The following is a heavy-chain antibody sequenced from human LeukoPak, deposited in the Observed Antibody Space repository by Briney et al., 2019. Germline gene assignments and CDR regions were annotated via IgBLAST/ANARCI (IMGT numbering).Heavy chain of an antibody. Sequence: PGGSLKLSCAASGFTVSNNYMSWVRQAPGKGLEWVSVIYSGGSTYYADSVKGRFTISRDSSKNTLYLQMNSLRAEDTAVYYCARDSLGMSTLDSRGQGTLVTVSS. J-gene: IGHJ4*02. CDR2: IYSGGST. V-gene: IGHV3-53*01. CDR3: ARDSLGMSTLDS. CDR1: GFTVSNNY. D-gene: IGHD5/OR15-5a*01.